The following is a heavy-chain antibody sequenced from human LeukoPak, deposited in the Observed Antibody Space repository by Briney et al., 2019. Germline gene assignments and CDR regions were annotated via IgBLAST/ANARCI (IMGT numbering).Heavy chain of an antibody. CDR2: INPSGGST. V-gene: IGHV1-46*01. CDR1: GYTFTSYY. J-gene: IGHJ4*02. Sequence: ASVRVSCKASGYTFTSYYMHWVRQAPGQGLEWMGIINPSGGSTSYAQKFQGRVTMARDTSTSTVYMELSSLRSEDTAVYYCARDRQLWLQRFDYWGQGTLVTVSS. D-gene: IGHD5-18*01. CDR3: ARDRQLWLQRFDY.